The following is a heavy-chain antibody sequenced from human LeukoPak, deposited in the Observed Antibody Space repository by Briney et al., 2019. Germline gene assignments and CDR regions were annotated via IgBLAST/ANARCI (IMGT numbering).Heavy chain of an antibody. CDR1: GASISTNKYY. CDR3: ARGERGYGDGGYVRFFDY. CDR2: IYYSGST. D-gene: IGHD4-17*01. J-gene: IGHJ4*02. V-gene: IGHV4-39*07. Sequence: SETLSLTCPFSGASISTNKYYWGWIRQPPGKGLEWIGSIYYSGSTYYNPSLKSRVTISGDTSTNEFSLRLRSVTAADTAIYYCARGERGYGDGGYVRFFDYWGQGSLVTVSS.